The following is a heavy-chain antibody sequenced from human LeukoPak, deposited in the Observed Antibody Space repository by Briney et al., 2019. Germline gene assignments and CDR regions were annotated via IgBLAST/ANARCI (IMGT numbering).Heavy chain of an antibody. CDR2: IYYSGNT. J-gene: IGHJ2*01. V-gene: IGHV4-59*01. CDR1: GGSIRGYY. CDR3: AREKESIDYGDSRISWYFDL. D-gene: IGHD4-17*01. Sequence: SETLSLTCTVSGGSIRGYYWTLIRQPPGKGLEWIGFIYYSGNTNYNPSLKSRVTISVDTSKNQFSLKLTSVTAADRAVYYCAREKESIDYGDSRISWYFDLWGRGTLVTVSS.